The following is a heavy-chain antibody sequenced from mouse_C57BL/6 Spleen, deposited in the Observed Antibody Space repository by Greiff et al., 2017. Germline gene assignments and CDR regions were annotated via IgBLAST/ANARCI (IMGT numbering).Heavy chain of an antibody. CDR1: GYTFTSYW. Sequence: QVQLLQPGAELVQPGASVKLSCKASGYTFTSYWMHWVKQRPGQGLEWIGMIHPNSGSTNYNEKVKSKATLTVDKSSCTAYMQLSSLTSEDSAVYYCARDYYYGSSLFYFDYWGQGTTLTVSS. CDR3: ARDYYYGSSLFYFDY. CDR2: IHPNSGST. J-gene: IGHJ2*01. V-gene: IGHV1-64*01. D-gene: IGHD1-1*01.